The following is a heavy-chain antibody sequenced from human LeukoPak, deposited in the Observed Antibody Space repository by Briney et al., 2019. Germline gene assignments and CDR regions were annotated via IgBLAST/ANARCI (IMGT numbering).Heavy chain of an antibody. CDR2: ISQSGTT. D-gene: IGHD2-2*02. CDR1: GGSVTGYY. CDR3: ARGRRPPLIPTAIYYYYHMDV. Sequence: SETLSLTCGVFGGSVTGYYWNWIRQPPGKGLEWIGEISQSGTTNYNPSLKSRVTISVDTSKNQFSLKLNSVTAADTALYFCARGRRPPLIPTAIYYYYHMDVWGKGTMVTVSS. V-gene: IGHV4-34*01. J-gene: IGHJ6*03.